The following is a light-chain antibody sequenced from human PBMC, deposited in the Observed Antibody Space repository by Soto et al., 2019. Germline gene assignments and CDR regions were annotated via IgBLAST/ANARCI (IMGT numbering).Light chain of an antibody. V-gene: IGLV1-40*01. Sequence: QSALTQPPSVSGAPGQRVTISCTGSSSNIGAGYDVHWYQQLPGTAPKLLIYGNSNRPSGVPDRFSGSKSGTSASLAITGLQAEAEADYYCQSYARSLSGYVVFGGGTKLTVL. CDR2: GNS. CDR1: SSNIGAGYD. J-gene: IGLJ2*01. CDR3: QSYARSLSGYVV.